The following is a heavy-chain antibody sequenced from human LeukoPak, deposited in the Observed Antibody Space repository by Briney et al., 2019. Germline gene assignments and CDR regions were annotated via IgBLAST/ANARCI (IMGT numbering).Heavy chain of an antibody. D-gene: IGHD6-6*01. Sequence: SETLSLTCTVSSGSISSYYWSWIRQPAGKGLEWIGRIYTSGSTNYNPSLKSRVTMSVDTSKNQISLKVNSVAAADTAVYYCARESYSSSYLFDFWGQGTLVTVSS. V-gene: IGHV4-4*07. CDR3: ARESYSSSYLFDF. J-gene: IGHJ4*02. CDR1: SGSISSYY. CDR2: IYTSGST.